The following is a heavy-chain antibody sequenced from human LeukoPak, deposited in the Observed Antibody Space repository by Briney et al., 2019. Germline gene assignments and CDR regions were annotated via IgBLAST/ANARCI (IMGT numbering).Heavy chain of an antibody. CDR3: ANWIGSSSRDY. J-gene: IGHJ4*02. Sequence: TGGSLRLSCAASGFTFSTYAMTWVRQAPGKGLEWVSGINSNGDEIYYADSVRGRFTISRDNSNNALYLQMDSLRAEDTAVYYCANWIGSSSRDYWGQGTLVTVCS. CDR1: GFTFSTYA. V-gene: IGHV3-23*01. CDR2: INSNGDEI. D-gene: IGHD6-6*01.